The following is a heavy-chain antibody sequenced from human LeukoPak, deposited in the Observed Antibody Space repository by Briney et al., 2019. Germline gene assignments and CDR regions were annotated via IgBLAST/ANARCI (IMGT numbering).Heavy chain of an antibody. CDR2: ITSNGLST. Sequence: PPGGSLRLSCAASGFTFSTYTMHWVRQAPGERLEYVSAITSNGLSTYYANSVKGRFTISRDNSKNTLYLQVGSLRAEDMAVYYCARGPLYYYGSAQYYFDSWGQGTLVTVSS. D-gene: IGHD3-10*01. J-gene: IGHJ4*02. CDR1: GFTFSTYT. V-gene: IGHV3-64*01. CDR3: ARGPLYYYGSAQYYFDS.